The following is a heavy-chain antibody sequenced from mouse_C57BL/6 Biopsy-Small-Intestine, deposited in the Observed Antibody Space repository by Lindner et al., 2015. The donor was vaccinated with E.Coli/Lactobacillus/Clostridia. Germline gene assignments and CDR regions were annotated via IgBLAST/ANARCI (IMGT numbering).Heavy chain of an antibody. CDR1: GYPFTSRF. D-gene: IGHD1-1*01. Sequence: VKVSCKASGYPFTSRFIHWVRQAPGQGLEWMGMINPNDGSTSNAQKFQGRVTVTMDTSTSTVYMELSSLRSEDTAMYYCARDTSSGYDRGLDYWGQGTLVTVSS. CDR3: ARDTSSGYDRGLDY. CDR2: INPNDGST. V-gene: IGHV1-64*01. J-gene: IGHJ4*01.